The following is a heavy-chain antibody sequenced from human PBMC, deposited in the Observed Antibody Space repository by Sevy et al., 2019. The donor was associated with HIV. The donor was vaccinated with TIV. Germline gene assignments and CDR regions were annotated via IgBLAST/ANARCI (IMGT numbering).Heavy chain of an antibody. V-gene: IGHV6-1*01. CDR2: TYYRSKWYY. J-gene: IGHJ4*02. CDR3: ARDSVYCSGGSCYSESFDS. Sequence: SQTLSLTCAISGDSVSSNSAAWKWIRQSPSRGLEWLGRTYYRSKWYYDYALTVKSRITINPDTSKNQFSLQLNSVTPEDTAVFFCARDSVYCSGGSCYSESFDSSGQGTLVTVSS. CDR1: GDSVSSNSAA. D-gene: IGHD2-15*01.